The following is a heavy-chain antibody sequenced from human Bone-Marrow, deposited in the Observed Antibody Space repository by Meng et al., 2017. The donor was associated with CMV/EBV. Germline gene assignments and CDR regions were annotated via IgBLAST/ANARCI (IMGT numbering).Heavy chain of an antibody. Sequence: SETRSPTCPLEGGSFSGYYWSWIRQLPGKGLEWIGEINHIGNTYYNPSVKSRVTISVDTSKNQFSLMLSSVAAADTDVYDCARTRKRFMDWLFDRWGQGTLVTVSS. J-gene: IGHJ4*02. CDR1: GGSFSGYY. CDR2: INHIGNT. CDR3: ARTRKRFMDWLFDR. V-gene: IGHV4-34*01. D-gene: IGHD3-3*01.